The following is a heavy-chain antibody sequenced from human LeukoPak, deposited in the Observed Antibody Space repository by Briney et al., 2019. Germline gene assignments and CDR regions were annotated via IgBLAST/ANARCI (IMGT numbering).Heavy chain of an antibody. CDR1: GFTFSSYW. V-gene: IGHV3-7*03. Sequence: PGGSLRLSCAASGFTFSSYWMSWVRQAPGKGLEWVANIKRDGSEKYYVDSVKGRFTISRDNAKNSLYLQMNSLRAEDTAVYYCVTKELRWYYFDYWGQGTLVTVSS. CDR3: VTKELRWYYFDY. J-gene: IGHJ4*02. D-gene: IGHD4-23*01. CDR2: IKRDGSEK.